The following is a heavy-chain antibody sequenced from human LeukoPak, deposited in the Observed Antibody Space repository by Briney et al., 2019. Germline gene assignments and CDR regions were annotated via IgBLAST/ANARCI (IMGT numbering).Heavy chain of an antibody. CDR1: GFTFSSYA. V-gene: IGHV3-48*02. CDR3: ARDRLQTAHFDY. D-gene: IGHD2-21*01. CDR2: ISGSNTI. J-gene: IGHJ4*02. Sequence: GGSLRLSCVASGFTFSSYAMNWVRQAPGKGLEWVSYISGSNTIFYADSVKGRFTISRDNAKNSLYLQMNSLRDEDTAVYYCARDRLQTAHFDYWGQGTLVTVSS.